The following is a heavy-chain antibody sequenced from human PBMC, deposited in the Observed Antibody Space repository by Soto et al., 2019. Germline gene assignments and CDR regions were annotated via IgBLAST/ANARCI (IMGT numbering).Heavy chain of an antibody. V-gene: IGHV3-30*18. CDR1: GGHCNNNC. Sequence: SXKVSCQALGGHCNNNCIHLFRHAPGKGLEFVAVITYDGSNKYYADYVNGRFTISRDNSKDKLSLNMNTLKPEDTAVYHCAKDSVGGTFYNHLGLWGPGPLVTV. CDR2: ITYDGSNK. J-gene: IGHJ4*02. D-gene: IGHD1-7*01. CDR3: AKDSVGGTFYNHLGL.